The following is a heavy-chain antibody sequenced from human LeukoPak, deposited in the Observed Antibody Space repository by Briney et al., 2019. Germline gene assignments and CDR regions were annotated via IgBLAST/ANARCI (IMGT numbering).Heavy chain of an antibody. D-gene: IGHD2-21*01. V-gene: IGHV1-2*02. J-gene: IGHJ6*03. CDR2: INPNSGGT. Sequence: GASVKVSCKASGYTFTGYYMHWVRQAPGQGLEWMGWINPNSGGTNYAQKFQGRVTMTRDTSISTAYMELSRLRSDDTAVYYCARIGARRLGGGGLYYMDVWGKGTTVTVSS. CDR1: GYTFTGYY. CDR3: ARIGARRLGGGGLYYMDV.